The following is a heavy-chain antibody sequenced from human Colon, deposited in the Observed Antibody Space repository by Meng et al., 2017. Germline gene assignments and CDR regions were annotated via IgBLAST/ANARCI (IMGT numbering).Heavy chain of an antibody. D-gene: IGHD2-15*01. J-gene: IGHJ6*02. CDR2: ISSSSSYI. V-gene: IGHV3-21*01. CDR3: ARDASRGYCSGGSCYADYYGMDV. CDR1: GFTFISYS. Sequence: GGSLRLSCAASGFTFISYSMNWVRQAPGKGLEWVSSISSSSSYIYYADSVKGRFTISRDNAKNSLYLQMNSLRAEDTAVYYCARDASRGYCSGGSCYADYYGMDVWGQGTTVTVSS.